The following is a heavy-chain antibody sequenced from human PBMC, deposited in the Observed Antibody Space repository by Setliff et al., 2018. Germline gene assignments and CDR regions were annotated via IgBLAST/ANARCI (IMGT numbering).Heavy chain of an antibody. D-gene: IGHD1-26*01. Sequence: ASVKVSCKASGYTFATYGISWVRQAPGQGLEWMGWISPYNSNTNYAQNFQGRVTMTTDTSTSTAYMELRSLRSDDTAMYYCARRMWELRSDAFDIWGQGTMVTVSS. V-gene: IGHV1-18*01. CDR2: ISPYNSNT. J-gene: IGHJ3*02. CDR1: GYTFATYG. CDR3: ARRMWELRSDAFDI.